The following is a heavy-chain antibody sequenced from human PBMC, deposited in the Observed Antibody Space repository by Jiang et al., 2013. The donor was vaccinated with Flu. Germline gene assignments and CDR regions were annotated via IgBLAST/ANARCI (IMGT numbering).Heavy chain of an antibody. CDR2: ISHDGSNK. V-gene: IGHV3-30*01. D-gene: IGHD5-24*01. CDR1: GFTFSSYA. J-gene: IGHJ3*02. Sequence: VQLLESGGGVVQPGRSLRLSCAASGFTFSSYAMHWVRQAPGKGLEWVAVISHDGSNKYYADSVKGRFTISRDNSKNTLYLQMNSLRAEDTAVYYCAIRDGYNFGVNAFDIWAKGQWSPSLQ. CDR3: AIRDGYNFGVNAFDI.